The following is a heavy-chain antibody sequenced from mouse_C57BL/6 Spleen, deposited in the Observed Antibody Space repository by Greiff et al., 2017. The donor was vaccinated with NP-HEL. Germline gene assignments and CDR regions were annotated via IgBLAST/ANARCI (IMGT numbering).Heavy chain of an antibody. D-gene: IGHD1-1*01. CDR1: GFSLTSYG. Sequence: VKLVESGPGLVQPSQSLSITCTVSGFSLTSYGVHWVRQSPGKGLEWLGVIWRGGSTDYYAAFMSRLSITKDNSKSQVFVKMNSLQSDDTAIYYWATTTVVPFADWGRGALVTVAA. J-gene: IGHJ3*01. V-gene: IGHV2-5*01. CDR3: ATTTVVPFAD. CDR2: IWRGGST.